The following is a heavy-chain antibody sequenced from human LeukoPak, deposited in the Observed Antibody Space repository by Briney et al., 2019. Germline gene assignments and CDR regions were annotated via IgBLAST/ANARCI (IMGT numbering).Heavy chain of an antibody. D-gene: IGHD5-12*01. CDR2: INPNSGGT. V-gene: IGHV1-2*02. CDR3: ARLGSGYEMIDY. CDR1: GYTFTGYY. Sequence: ASVKVSCKASGYTFTGYYMHWVRQAPGQGLEWMGWINPNSGGTNYAQKFQGRVTMTRDTSISTAYMKLSRLRSDDTAVYYCARLGSGYEMIDYWGQGTLVTVSS. J-gene: IGHJ4*02.